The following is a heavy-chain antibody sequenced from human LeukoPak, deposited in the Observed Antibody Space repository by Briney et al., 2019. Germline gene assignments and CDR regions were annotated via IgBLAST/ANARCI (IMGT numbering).Heavy chain of an antibody. V-gene: IGHV4-4*07. J-gene: IGHJ4*02. CDR1: GGSISTYY. Sequence: SETLSLTCTVSGGSISTYYWTWIRQSAGKGLEWIGRMFTSGSTKYSPSFESRVTMSGDASKNQFSLRLNSVTAADTAIYYCARIYSRGWSLDSWGPGTLVTVSS. D-gene: IGHD6-19*01. CDR2: MFTSGST. CDR3: ARIYSRGWSLDS.